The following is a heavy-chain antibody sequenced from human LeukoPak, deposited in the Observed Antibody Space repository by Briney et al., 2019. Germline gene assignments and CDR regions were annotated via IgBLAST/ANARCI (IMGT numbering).Heavy chain of an antibody. Sequence: SETLSLTCAVSSYSISSGYYWGWIRQPPGKGLEWIGSIYHSGSTYYNPSLKSRVTISVGTSKNQFSLKLSSVTAADTAVYYCARASYVWGSYRPAGDYWGQGTLVTVSS. CDR2: IYHSGST. CDR3: ARASYVWGSYRPAGDY. V-gene: IGHV4-38-2*01. J-gene: IGHJ4*02. D-gene: IGHD3-16*02. CDR1: SYSISSGYY.